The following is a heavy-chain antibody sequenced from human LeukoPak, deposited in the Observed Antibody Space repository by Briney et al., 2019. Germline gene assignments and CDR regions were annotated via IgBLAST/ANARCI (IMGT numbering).Heavy chain of an antibody. CDR3: AKDSYSHNGIYDALDI. J-gene: IGHJ3*02. Sequence: GGSLRLSCAASGFTFSNYAMTWVRQTPGKGLEWVATVGGGPAPVFYADSVKGRFIISRDDSKNTLFLQMNSLRVEDTAIYYCAKDSYSHNGIYDALDIWGQGTMVTVSS. CDR2: VGGGPAPV. V-gene: IGHV3-23*01. CDR1: GFTFSNYA. D-gene: IGHD2-8*01.